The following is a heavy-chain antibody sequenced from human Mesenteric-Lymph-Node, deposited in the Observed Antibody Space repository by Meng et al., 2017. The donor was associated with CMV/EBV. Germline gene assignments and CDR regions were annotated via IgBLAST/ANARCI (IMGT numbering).Heavy chain of an antibody. V-gene: IGHV4-59*01. Sequence: GSLRLSCIVSGGSISSNCWSWIRQPPGKGLEWIGYICYSETTSYRPSLESRVTISVDTPKNQFSLKLTSVTAADTAVYYCARQMVVEEDAFDIWGQGTMVTVSS. J-gene: IGHJ3*02. CDR1: GGSISSNC. D-gene: IGHD2-21*01. CDR3: ARQMVVEEDAFDI. CDR2: ICYSETT.